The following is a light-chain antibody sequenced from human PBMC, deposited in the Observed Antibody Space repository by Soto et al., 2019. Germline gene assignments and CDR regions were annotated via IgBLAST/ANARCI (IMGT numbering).Light chain of an antibody. CDR3: QTWGTGIVV. Sequence: QHVLTQSPSASASLGASVKLTCTLSSGHSNFAIAWHQQQPEKGPRYLMKLNIDGSHSKGDGIPDRFSGSSSGAERYLTISSLQSEDEADYYCQTWGTGIVVFGGGTKLTVL. CDR2: LNIDGSH. V-gene: IGLV4-69*01. CDR1: SGHSNFA. J-gene: IGLJ2*01.